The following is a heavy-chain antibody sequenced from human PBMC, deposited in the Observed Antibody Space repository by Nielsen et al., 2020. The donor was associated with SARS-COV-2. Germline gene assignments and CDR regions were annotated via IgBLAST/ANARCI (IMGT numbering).Heavy chain of an antibody. CDR3: ARYASEYYYYYYMDV. CDR2: IDTSDPYV. CDR1: GYSFTNHW. J-gene: IGHJ6*03. V-gene: IGHV5-10-1*01. Sequence: GSLSLSCKGSGYSFTNHWITWVRQMPGKGLERMGRIDTSDPYVDYSPSFPGHGAIPADKSISTAYLQWSSLKASDTAMYYCARYASEYYYYYYMDVWGTGTTVTVPS. D-gene: IGHD2-2*01.